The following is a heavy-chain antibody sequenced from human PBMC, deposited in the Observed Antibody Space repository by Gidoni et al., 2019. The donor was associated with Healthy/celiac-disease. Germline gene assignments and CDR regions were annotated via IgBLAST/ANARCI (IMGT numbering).Heavy chain of an antibody. J-gene: IGHJ4*02. V-gene: IGHV1-46*03. CDR3: ARSTVTTMPAGY. CDR1: GYTFTSYY. CDR2: INPSGGST. D-gene: IGHD4-17*01. Sequence: QVQLVQSGAEVKKPGASVKVSCQASGYTFTSYYMHWVRQAPGQGLEWMGIINPSGGSTSYAQKFQGRVTMTRDTSTSTVYMELSSLRSEDTAVYYCARSTVTTMPAGYWGQGTLVTVSS.